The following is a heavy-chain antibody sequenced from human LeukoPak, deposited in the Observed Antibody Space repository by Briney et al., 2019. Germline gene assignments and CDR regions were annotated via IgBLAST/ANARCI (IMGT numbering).Heavy chain of an antibody. D-gene: IGHD1-26*01. CDR3: ARFDGDWELRAFDI. J-gene: IGHJ3*02. Sequence: ASVKVSCKASGGTFSSYAISWVRQAPGQGLEWMGRIIPILGIANYAQKFQGRVTITADNSTSTAYMELSSLRSEDTAVYYCARFDGDWELRAFDIWGQGTMVTVSS. CDR1: GGTFSSYA. V-gene: IGHV1-69*04. CDR2: IIPILGIA.